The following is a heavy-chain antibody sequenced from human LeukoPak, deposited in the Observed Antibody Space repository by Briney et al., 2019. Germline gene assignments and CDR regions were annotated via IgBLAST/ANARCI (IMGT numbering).Heavy chain of an antibody. Sequence: GSLRLSCAASGFTFSSYGMHWVRQPPGKGLEWIGSIYYSGSTNYNPSLKSRVTISVDTSKNQFSLKLSSVTAADTAVYYCARVRGITIFGVATDDAFDIWGQGTMVTVSS. CDR3: ARVRGITIFGVATDDAFDI. D-gene: IGHD3-3*01. CDR2: IYYSGST. V-gene: IGHV4-59*01. CDR1: GFTFSSYG. J-gene: IGHJ3*02.